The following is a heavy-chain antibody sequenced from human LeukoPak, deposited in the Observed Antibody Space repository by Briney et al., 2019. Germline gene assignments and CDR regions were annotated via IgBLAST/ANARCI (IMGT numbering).Heavy chain of an antibody. D-gene: IGHD6-19*01. J-gene: IGHJ4*02. CDR1: GDYW. CDR3: AGSSGWARYFDY. CDR2: IKQDGSEE. Sequence: PGRSLRLSCAASGDYWMSWVRQPPAKGLEWVANIKQDGSEEYYVDSVKGRFTISRDNAKNSLYLQMNSLRAEDTAVYYCAGSSGWARYFDYWGQGTLVTVSS. V-gene: IGHV3-7*05.